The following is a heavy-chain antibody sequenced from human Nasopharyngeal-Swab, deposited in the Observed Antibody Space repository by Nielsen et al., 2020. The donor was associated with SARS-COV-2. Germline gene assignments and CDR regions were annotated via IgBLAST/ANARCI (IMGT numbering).Heavy chain of an antibody. CDR2: IIPIFGTA. CDR3: ARLAYSSGWSYYYYGMDV. Sequence: SSVNVSCKAPGCPFSSYAISWVRQAPGQGFEWMGGIIPIFGTANYAQKFQGRVTITADESTSTAYMELSSLRSEDTAVYYCARLAYSSGWSYYYYGMDVWGQGTTVTVSS. V-gene: IGHV1-69*13. CDR1: GCPFSSYA. D-gene: IGHD6-19*01. J-gene: IGHJ6*02.